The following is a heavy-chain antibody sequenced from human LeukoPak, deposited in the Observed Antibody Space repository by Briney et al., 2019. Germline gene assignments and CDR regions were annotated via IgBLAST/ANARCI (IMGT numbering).Heavy chain of an antibody. J-gene: IGHJ5*02. V-gene: IGHV1-18*01. D-gene: IGHD3-10*01. CDR2: ISAYNGNT. CDR3: ARGPGFGELNNWFDP. CDR1: GYTFTSYG. Sequence: ASVKVSCKASGYTFTSYGISWVRKAPGQGLEWMGWISAYNGNTNYAQKLQGRVTMTTDTSTSTAYMELRSLRSDDTAVYYCARGPGFGELNNWFDPWGQGTLVTVSS.